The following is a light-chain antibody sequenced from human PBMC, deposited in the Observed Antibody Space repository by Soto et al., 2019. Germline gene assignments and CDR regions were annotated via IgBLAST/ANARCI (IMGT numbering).Light chain of an antibody. V-gene: IGLV1-44*01. CDR1: SGSLS. CDR2: SNH. CDR3: AAWDDSLNGLYV. J-gene: IGLJ1*01. Sequence: QSVLTQPPSASGTPRRRLTISCSASSGSLSVDWYQHLPGTALKLLIQSNHQRPSGVPDRFSGSKSGTSASLAISGLQSEDDGDYYCAAWDDSLNGLYVFGTGTKVTVL.